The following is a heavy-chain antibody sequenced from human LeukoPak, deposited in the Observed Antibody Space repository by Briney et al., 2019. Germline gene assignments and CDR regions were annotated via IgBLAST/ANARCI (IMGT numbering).Heavy chain of an antibody. CDR3: ARSDSQYYYYYGMDV. D-gene: IGHD3-22*01. CDR2: ISAYNGNT. CDR1: GYTFTSYG. J-gene: IGHJ6*02. Sequence: ASVKVSCKASGYTFTSYGISWVRQAPGQGLEWMGWISAYNGNTNYAQKLQGRVTMTTDTSTSTAYMELRGLRSDDTAVYYCARSDSQYYYYYGMDVWGQGTTVTVSS. V-gene: IGHV1-18*01.